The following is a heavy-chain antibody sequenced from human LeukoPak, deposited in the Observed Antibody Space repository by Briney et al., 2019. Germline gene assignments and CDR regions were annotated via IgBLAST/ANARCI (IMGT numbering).Heavy chain of an antibody. D-gene: IGHD3-10*01. J-gene: IGHJ4*02. CDR1: GFTVSSNY. Sequence: PGGSLRLSCAASGFTVSSNYMSWVRQAPGKGLEWVSVIYSGGSTYYADSVKGRFTISRDNSKKTLFLQMNSLRAEDTAVYYCARDIKGRYFDYWGQGTLVTVSS. CDR2: IYSGGST. CDR3: ARDIKGRYFDY. V-gene: IGHV3-53*01.